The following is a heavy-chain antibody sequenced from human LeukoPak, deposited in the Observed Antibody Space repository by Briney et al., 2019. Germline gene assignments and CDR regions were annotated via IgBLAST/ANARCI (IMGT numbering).Heavy chain of an antibody. Sequence: SETLSLTCTVSGGSISSYYWSWIRQPPGKGLEWIGYIYYSGSTNYNPSLKSRVTISVDTSKNQFSLKLSSVTAADTAVYYCARDRPYSSGWYRFFDYWGQGTLVTVSS. D-gene: IGHD6-19*01. CDR1: GGSISSYY. CDR3: ARDRPYSSGWYRFFDY. CDR2: IYYSGST. J-gene: IGHJ4*02. V-gene: IGHV4-59*01.